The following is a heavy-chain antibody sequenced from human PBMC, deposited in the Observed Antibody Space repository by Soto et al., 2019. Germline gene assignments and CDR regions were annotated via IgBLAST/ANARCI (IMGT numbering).Heavy chain of an antibody. CDR3: TRHEDTAMVPLDAFDI. V-gene: IGHV3-73*02. D-gene: IGHD5-18*01. J-gene: IGHJ3*02. CDR2: IRSKANSYAT. CDR1: GFTFSGSA. Sequence: EVQLVESGGGLVQPGGSLKLSCAASGFTFSGSAMHWVRQASGKGLEWVGRIRSKANSYATAYAASVKGRFTISRDDSKNTAYLQMNSLKTEDTAVYYCTRHEDTAMVPLDAFDIWGQGTMVTVSS.